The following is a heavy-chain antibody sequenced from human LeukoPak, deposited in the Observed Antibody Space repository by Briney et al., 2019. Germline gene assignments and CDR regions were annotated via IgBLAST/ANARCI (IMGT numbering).Heavy chain of an antibody. D-gene: IGHD3-10*01. CDR3: ARDGGWVRVPGSNWFDP. Sequence: SETLSLTCTVSGGSISSSSYYWGWIRQPPGKGLEWIGSIYYSGSTYYNPSLKSRVTISVDTSKNQFSLKLSPVTAADTAVYYCARDGGWVRVPGSNWFDPWGQGTLVTVSS. CDR2: IYYSGST. V-gene: IGHV4-39*07. J-gene: IGHJ5*02. CDR1: GGSISSSSYY.